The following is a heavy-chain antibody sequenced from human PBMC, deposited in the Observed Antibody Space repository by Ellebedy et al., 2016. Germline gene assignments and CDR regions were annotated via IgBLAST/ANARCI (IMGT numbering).Heavy chain of an antibody. CDR1: EFIRRNV. V-gene: IGHV3-23*01. J-gene: IGHJ5*02. CDR3: VKAPYDVWRGYRSPFDP. CDR2: ISAGGESA. Sequence: GGSLRLSXTASEFIRRNVMTWVRQAPGKGLEWVSSISAGGESAYYADSVKGRFGISRDNSKKTVYLQMNSLRPKDTAVYYCVKAPYDVWRGYRSPFDPWGRGTLVIVSS. D-gene: IGHD3-3*01.